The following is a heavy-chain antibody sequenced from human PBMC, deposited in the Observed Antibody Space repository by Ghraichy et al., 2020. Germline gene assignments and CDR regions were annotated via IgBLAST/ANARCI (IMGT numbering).Heavy chain of an antibody. D-gene: IGHD2-15*01. CDR2: IYYSGNT. CDR1: GGSISSYY. J-gene: IGHJ4*02. V-gene: IGHV4-59*01. CDR3: ARFRGGHDY. Sequence: SETLSLTCTVSGGSISSYYWSWIRQPPGKGLEWIGYIYYSGNTNYNPSLKSRVTISVDTSKNQFSLKLRSVTAADTAMYYCARFRGGHDYWGPGTLVTVSS.